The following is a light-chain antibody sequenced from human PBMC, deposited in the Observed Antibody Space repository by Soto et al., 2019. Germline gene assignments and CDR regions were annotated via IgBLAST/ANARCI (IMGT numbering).Light chain of an antibody. V-gene: IGKV3-11*01. CDR1: QSVSSS. Sequence: EIVLTQSPATLSLSPGERATLSCRASQSVSSSLGWYQQIPGQAPRLLIYETSKRATGIPARFSGSGSGTDFTLTISSPEPEDSAVYYCQQRSSWPRTFGQGTKVEIK. CDR2: ETS. CDR3: QQRSSWPRT. J-gene: IGKJ1*01.